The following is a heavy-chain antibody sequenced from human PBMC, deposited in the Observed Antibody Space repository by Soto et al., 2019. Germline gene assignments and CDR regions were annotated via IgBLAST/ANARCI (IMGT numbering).Heavy chain of an antibody. V-gene: IGHV3-11*01. Sequence: QVQLVESGGGLVKPGGSLRLSCAASGFTFSDYYMSWIRQAPGKGLEWVSYISSSGSTIYYADSVKGRFTISRDNPKNSLYLQMNSLRAEDTAVYYCARDGYCSSTSCYGYYYYGMDVWGQGTTVTVSS. CDR2: ISSSGSTI. J-gene: IGHJ6*02. CDR1: GFTFSDYY. D-gene: IGHD2-2*03. CDR3: ARDGYCSSTSCYGYYYYGMDV.